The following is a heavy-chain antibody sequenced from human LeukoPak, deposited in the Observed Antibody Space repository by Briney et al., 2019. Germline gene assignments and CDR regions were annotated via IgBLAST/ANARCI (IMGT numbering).Heavy chain of an antibody. CDR3: ARDLRYYDSSGYYYKAFDI. J-gene: IGHJ3*02. V-gene: IGHV1-2*06. CDR1: GYTFTGYY. Sequence: ASVKVSCEASGYTFTGYYMHWVRQAPGQGLEWMGRINPNSGGTNYAQKFQGRVTVTRDTSISTAYMELSRLRSDDTAVYYCARDLRYYDSSGYYYKAFDIWGQGTMVTVSS. CDR2: INPNSGGT. D-gene: IGHD3-22*01.